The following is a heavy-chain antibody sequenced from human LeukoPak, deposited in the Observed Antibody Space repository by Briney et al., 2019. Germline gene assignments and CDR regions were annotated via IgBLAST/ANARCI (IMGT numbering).Heavy chain of an antibody. CDR2: IYYSGST. CDR3: ARDASGYYDSSGYYSYYYYYMDV. CDR1: GYSISSTNW. Sequence: SDTLSLTCAVSGYSISSTNWWGWIRQPPGKGLEWIGYIYYSGSTYYNPSLKSRVTMSVDTSKNQFSLKLSSVTAADTAVYYCARDASGYYDSSGYYSYYYYYMDVWGKGTTVTVSS. D-gene: IGHD3-22*01. J-gene: IGHJ6*03. V-gene: IGHV4-28*03.